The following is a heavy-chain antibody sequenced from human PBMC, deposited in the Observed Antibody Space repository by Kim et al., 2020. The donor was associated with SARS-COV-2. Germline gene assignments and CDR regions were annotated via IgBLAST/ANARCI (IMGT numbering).Heavy chain of an antibody. V-gene: IGHV1-46*03. D-gene: IGHD5-12*01. J-gene: IGHJ4*02. CDR1: GFPFTDFY. CDR2: INPTNGNT. Sequence: KASGFPFTDFYMHWVRQAPGQGLEWMGLINPTNGNTWYAQKFQGRITMTGATSTNTIYMELNSLKSDDSALYYCSRMASSGSFDYWGQGTLAT. CDR3: SRMASSGSFDY.